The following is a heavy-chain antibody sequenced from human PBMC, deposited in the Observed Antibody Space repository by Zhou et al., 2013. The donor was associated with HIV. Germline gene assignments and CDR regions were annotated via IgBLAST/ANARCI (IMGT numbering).Heavy chain of an antibody. CDR1: GGPFDSIA. Sequence: QVQLEQSGAEVKKPGSSVKVSCKASGGPFDSIAITWVRQAPGQGLEWMGWISAYEGNTNYAQKLQGRVTLTTDTTTSTAYMELRSLRSDDTAVYYCARHWDSELELPRYWGQGTLVTVSS. CDR2: ISAYEGNT. J-gene: IGHJ4*02. CDR3: ARHWDSELELPRY. D-gene: IGHD1-7*01. V-gene: IGHV1-18*04.